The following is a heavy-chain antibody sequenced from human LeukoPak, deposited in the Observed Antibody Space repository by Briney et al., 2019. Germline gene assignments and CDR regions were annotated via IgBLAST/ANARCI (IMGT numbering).Heavy chain of an antibody. CDR1: GFSISTYD. CDR2: IGTAGDT. D-gene: IGHD2-2*01. Sequence: GGALRLSCVASGFSISTYDMFWVRQPTGKGLEWVSGIGTAGDTYYPDSVKDRFTLSRDNVRNSLYLQMINLRAGDTAIYYCARAGKEYQFHGMDVWGQGSTVTVSS. CDR3: ARAGKEYQFHGMDV. V-gene: IGHV3-13*01. J-gene: IGHJ6*02.